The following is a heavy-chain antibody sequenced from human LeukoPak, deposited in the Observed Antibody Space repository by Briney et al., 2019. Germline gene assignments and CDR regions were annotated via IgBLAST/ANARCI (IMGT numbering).Heavy chain of an antibody. CDR3: ARGEGGNSGY. Sequence: SETLSLTCTVSGGSISSYHWSWFRQAPGKGLEWIGYLYNSGSTNFNPSLKSRVTISVDTSKNQFSLKLSSVTAADTAVYYCARGEGGNSGYWGQGTLVTVSS. CDR1: GGSISSYH. V-gene: IGHV4-59*01. CDR2: LYNSGST. J-gene: IGHJ4*02. D-gene: IGHD2-15*01.